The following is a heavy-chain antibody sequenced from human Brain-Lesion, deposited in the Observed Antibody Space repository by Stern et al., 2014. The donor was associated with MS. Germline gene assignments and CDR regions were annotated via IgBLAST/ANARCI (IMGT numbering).Heavy chain of an antibody. Sequence: QLVQSGPEVKKPGTSVQVSCKASGGTFGTYPITWVRQAPGQRLAWMGRIIPIFGSPNYAQKFQGRVTITADRSTTTVYMKLSSLKSDDAAVYYCAKDGPALVTNWFDPWGRGTLVTVSS. V-gene: IGHV1-69*06. CDR2: IIPIFGSP. D-gene: IGHD5-18*01. CDR3: AKDGPALVTNWFDP. J-gene: IGHJ5*02. CDR1: GGTFGTYP.